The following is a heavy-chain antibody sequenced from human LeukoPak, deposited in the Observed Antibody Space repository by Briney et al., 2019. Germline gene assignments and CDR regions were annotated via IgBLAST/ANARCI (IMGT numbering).Heavy chain of an antibody. CDR2: ISSSGSTR. CDR1: GFTFSDYY. Sequence: GSLRLSCAASGFTFSDYYMSWVRQAPGKGLEWVSYISSSGSTRYYADSVKGRFTISRDNAKNSLYLQMNTLRAEDTAVFYCALQASGSYINYWGQGTLVTVSS. CDR3: ALQASGSYINY. D-gene: IGHD1-26*01. V-gene: IGHV3-11*04. J-gene: IGHJ4*02.